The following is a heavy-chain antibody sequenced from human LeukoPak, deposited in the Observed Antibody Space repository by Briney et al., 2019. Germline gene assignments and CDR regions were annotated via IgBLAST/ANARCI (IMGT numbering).Heavy chain of an antibody. V-gene: IGHV4-4*09. Sequence: TSETLSLTCSVSGASISGSTWSWIRQSPGGGLEWIGYIYSSGNPNYNPSLKSRATITGDTSKNQVYLNLKSVTAADTAVYYCARAFCVSPSRCYRYSYWGQGTLVTVSS. CDR3: ARAFCVSPSRCYRYSY. CDR1: GASISGST. CDR2: IYSSGNP. J-gene: IGHJ4*02. D-gene: IGHD3-16*02.